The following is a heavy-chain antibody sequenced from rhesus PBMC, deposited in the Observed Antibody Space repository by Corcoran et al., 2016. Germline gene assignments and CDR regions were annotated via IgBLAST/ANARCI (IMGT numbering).Heavy chain of an antibody. J-gene: IGHJ4*01. CDR1: GFTSSDYY. Sequence: EVHLVESGGGLAKPGGSLRLSCAASGFTSSDYYMDWVRQALGKGLECVSRISNGGDDTSCAVSVKGRFTISRENAKNTLYLQVDSLRPEDTAVYYCARDSGEGLDFWGQGVLVTVSS. V-gene: IGHV3-178*01. CDR3: ARDSGEGLDF. D-gene: IGHD3-3*01. CDR2: ISNGGDDT.